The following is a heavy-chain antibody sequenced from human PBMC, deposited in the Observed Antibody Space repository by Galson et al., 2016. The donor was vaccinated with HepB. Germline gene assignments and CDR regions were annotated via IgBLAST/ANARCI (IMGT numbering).Heavy chain of an antibody. CDR3: TTWLSHHFDY. Sequence: SLRLSCAASGFTFRNYALSWVRRAPGKGLEWVSHIDGPTPNTHYADSVRGRFSIYRDNSRDTLYLQMDILTAEDSAIYYCTTWLSHHFDYWGQGTRVTVSS. CDR1: GFTFRNYA. D-gene: IGHD6-19*01. CDR2: IDGPTPNT. J-gene: IGHJ4*02. V-gene: IGHV3-23*01.